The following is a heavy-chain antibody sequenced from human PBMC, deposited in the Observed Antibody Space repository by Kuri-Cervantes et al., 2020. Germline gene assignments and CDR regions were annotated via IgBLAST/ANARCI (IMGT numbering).Heavy chain of an antibody. CDR3: ARLPNPVGATWWFDP. Sequence: ASVKVSCKASGYTFIGYGISWVRQAPGHGLEWMGWISAYNGESNYAQKFQGRVTMTTDTSTSTAYMELRSLRPDDTAVYYCARLPNPVGATWWFDPWGQGTLVTVSS. J-gene: IGHJ5*02. CDR2: ISAYNGES. D-gene: IGHD1-26*01. CDR1: GYTFIGYG. V-gene: IGHV1-18*01.